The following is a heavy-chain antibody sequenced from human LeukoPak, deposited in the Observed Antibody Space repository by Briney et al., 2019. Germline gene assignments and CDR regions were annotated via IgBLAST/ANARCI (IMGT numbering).Heavy chain of an antibody. J-gene: IGHJ4*02. V-gene: IGHV3-7*01. CDR1: GFTFSDYW. CDR2: IRKDGSEK. CDR3: ASHKY. Sequence: GGSLRLSCAASGFTFSDYWMSWVRQAPGKGLEWVANIRKDGSEKYYVDSVKGRFTISRDNTKNSLYLQMNSLRAEDTAVYYCASHKYWGQGTLVTVSS.